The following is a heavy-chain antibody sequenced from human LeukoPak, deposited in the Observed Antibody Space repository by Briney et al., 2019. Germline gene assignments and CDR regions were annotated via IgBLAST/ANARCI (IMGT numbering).Heavy chain of an antibody. CDR3: ATDIAHPLGYCSSTSCYKNWFDP. V-gene: IGHV1-69-2*01. CDR1: GYTFTGNF. Sequence: ASVKVSCKASGYTFTGNFMHWLRQAPGKGLEWMGLVDPEDGETIYAEKFEGRVTITADTSTDTAYMELSSLRSEDTAVYYCATDIAHPLGYCSSTSCYKNWFDPWGQGTLVTVSS. CDR2: VDPEDGET. J-gene: IGHJ5*02. D-gene: IGHD2-2*02.